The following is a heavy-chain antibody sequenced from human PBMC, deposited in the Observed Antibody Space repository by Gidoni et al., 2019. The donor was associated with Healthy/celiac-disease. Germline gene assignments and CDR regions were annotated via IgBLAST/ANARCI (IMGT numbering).Heavy chain of an antibody. V-gene: IGHV3-30*01. D-gene: IGHD6-13*01. CDR3: ARRRDRAAGLNFDY. Sequence: GRFTISRDNSKNTLYLQMNSLRAEDTAVYYCARRRDRAAGLNFDYWGQGTLVTVSS. J-gene: IGHJ4*02.